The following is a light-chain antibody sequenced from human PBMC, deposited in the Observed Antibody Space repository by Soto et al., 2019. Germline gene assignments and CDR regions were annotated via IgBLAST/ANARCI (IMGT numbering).Light chain of an antibody. V-gene: IGKV1-5*01. J-gene: IGKJ1*01. CDR2: DAS. CDR3: QQYNSYSRG. CDR1: QSIGTW. Sequence: DIQMTQSPSTLSASVGDRVTITCRASQSIGTWLAWYQHKPGRAPKLLIYDASTLEGGVPSRFSGSRSSTEFTFTISGLQPDDFATYYCQQYNSYSRGFGQGTKVEIK.